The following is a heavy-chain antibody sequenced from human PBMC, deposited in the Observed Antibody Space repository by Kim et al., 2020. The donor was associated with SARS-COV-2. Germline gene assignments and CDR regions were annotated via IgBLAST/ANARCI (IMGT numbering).Heavy chain of an antibody. CDR2: INPSGGDT. CDR3: VRGRPGFTTSWYVY. V-gene: IGHV1-46*01. Sequence: ASVKVSCKASGYTLTNYYMHWVRQAPGQGLEWMGIINPSGGDTTYAQKFQSRVTMTRDTSTSTVYMELSSLRSEDTAIYYCVRGRPGFTTSWYVYWGQGTLVTVSS. D-gene: IGHD6-13*01. CDR1: GYTLTNYY. J-gene: IGHJ4*02.